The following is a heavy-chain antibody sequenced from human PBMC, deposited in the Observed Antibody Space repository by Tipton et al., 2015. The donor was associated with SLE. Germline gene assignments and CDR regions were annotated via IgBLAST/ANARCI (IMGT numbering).Heavy chain of an antibody. Sequence: SLRLSCAASGFTVSSNYMSWVRQAPGKGLEWVSVIYSGGSTYSADSVKGRFTISRHNSKNTLYLQMNSLRAEDTAVYYCARDRDSSGYWDFQHWGQGTLVTVSS. V-gene: IGHV3-53*04. D-gene: IGHD3-22*01. CDR2: IYSGGST. CDR3: ARDRDSSGYWDFQH. CDR1: GFTVSSNY. J-gene: IGHJ1*01.